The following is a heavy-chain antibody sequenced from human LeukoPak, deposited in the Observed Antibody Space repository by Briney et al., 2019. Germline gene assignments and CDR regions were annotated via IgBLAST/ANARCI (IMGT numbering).Heavy chain of an antibody. CDR2: IYYSGST. V-gene: IGHV4-34*01. J-gene: IGHJ3*02. CDR1: GGSFSGYY. D-gene: IGHD3-22*01. Sequence: SETLSLTCAVYGGSFSGYYWSWICQPPGKGLEWIGSIYYSGSTYYNPSLKSRVTISVDTSKNQFSLKLSSVTAADTAVYYCGICFDSSGYYPPRAAFDIWGQGTMVTVSS. CDR3: GICFDSSGYYPPRAAFDI.